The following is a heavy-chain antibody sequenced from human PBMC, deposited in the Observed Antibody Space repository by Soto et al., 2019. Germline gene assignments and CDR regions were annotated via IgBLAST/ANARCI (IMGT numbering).Heavy chain of an antibody. CDR3: ARDRVESGYPEYFQH. CDR1: GFTVSSNY. V-gene: IGHV3-53*01. J-gene: IGHJ1*01. CDR2: IYSGGST. Sequence: PGGSLRLSCAASGFTVSSNYISWVRQAPGKGLEWVSVIYSGGSTYYADSVKGRFTISRDNSKNTLYLQMNSLRAEDTAVYYCARDRVESGYPEYFQHWGQSTLVTVSS. D-gene: IGHD3-22*01.